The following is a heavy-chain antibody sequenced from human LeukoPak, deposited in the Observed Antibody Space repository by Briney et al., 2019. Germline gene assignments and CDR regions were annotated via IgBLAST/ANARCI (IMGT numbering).Heavy chain of an antibody. Sequence: ASVKVSCKASGYTFTGYYMHWVRQAPGQGLEWMGWINPNSGGTNYAQKFQGRVTMTRDTSISTAYMELSRLRFDDTAVYYCAPLWFGELPPSNWFDPWGQGTLVTVSS. CDR2: INPNSGGT. D-gene: IGHD3-10*01. J-gene: IGHJ5*02. V-gene: IGHV1-2*02. CDR3: APLWFGELPPSNWFDP. CDR1: GYTFTGYY.